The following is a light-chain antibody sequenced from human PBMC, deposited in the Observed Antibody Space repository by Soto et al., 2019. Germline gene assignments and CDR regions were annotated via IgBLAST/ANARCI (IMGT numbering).Light chain of an antibody. J-gene: IGKJ5*01. CDR2: GSY. Sequence: EIVLTQSPDTLSLSPGERATLSFRASQSIGSSLAWYQQKPGQAPRLLMYGSYHRATGIPARFSGSGSGTDFTLTISSLEPEDFAVYYCQQRTNWPDTFGQGTRLEIK. V-gene: IGKV3-11*01. CDR1: QSIGSS. CDR3: QQRTNWPDT.